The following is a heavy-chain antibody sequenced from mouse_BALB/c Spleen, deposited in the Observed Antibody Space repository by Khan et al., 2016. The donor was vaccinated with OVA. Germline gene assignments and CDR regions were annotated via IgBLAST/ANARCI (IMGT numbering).Heavy chain of an antibody. J-gene: IGHJ3*01. Sequence: QVQLKQSGPGLVQPSQSLSITCTVSGFSLNTYGIHWIRQSQGKGLEWLGVIRSGGTTDYNGAFISRLNITKDNSKSQVFLKMNSLQADDTAIYYCARNSYMYDFTYWGQGTLVTVSA. D-gene: IGHD2-14*01. CDR2: IRSGGTT. CDR3: ARNSYMYDFTY. V-gene: IGHV2-2*01. CDR1: GFSLNTYG.